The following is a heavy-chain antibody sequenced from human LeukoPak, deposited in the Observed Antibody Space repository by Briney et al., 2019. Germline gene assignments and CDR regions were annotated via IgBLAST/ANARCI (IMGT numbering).Heavy chain of an antibody. CDR1: GYTFTSYD. CDR2: MNPNSGNT. Sequence: VASVKVSCKASGYTFTSYDINWVRQATGQGLEWMGWMNPNSGNTGYAQKFQGRVTITRNTSISTAYMELSSLRSEDTAVYYCARGAGDRDDDFDYWGQGTLVTVSS. D-gene: IGHD7-27*01. J-gene: IGHJ4*02. V-gene: IGHV1-8*03. CDR3: ARGAGDRDDDFDY.